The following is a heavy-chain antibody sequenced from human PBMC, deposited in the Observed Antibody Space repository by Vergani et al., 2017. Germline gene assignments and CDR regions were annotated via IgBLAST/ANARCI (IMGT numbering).Heavy chain of an antibody. D-gene: IGHD3-10*01. V-gene: IGHV4-38-2*01. CDR3: AKQNPYGSARVDF. J-gene: IGHJ4*02. CDR1: GYSVGSGYY. CDR2: VHRDGNT. Sequence: QVDLQESGPGLVKSSETLSLICAVSGYSVGSGYYWGWIRQPPGRGLEWIGCVHRDGNTYYTSSLRGRATISRDTSKNQFSLRLTSVTAADTAVYYCAKQNPYGSARVDFWGRGVLVTVSA.